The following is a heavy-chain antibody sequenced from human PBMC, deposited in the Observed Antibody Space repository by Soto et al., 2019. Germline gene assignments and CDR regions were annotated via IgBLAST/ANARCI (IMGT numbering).Heavy chain of an antibody. CDR2: IKSYTNGGTT. J-gene: IGHJ4*02. CDR3: TTDDPINKY. Sequence: PGGSLRLSCAASGFIFSNAWMSWVRQAPGKGLEWVGRIKSYTNGGTTDYAAPVKGRFAISRDDSKNTLYLQMNSLKIEDAGVYYCTTDDPINKYWGQGTLVTVSS. CDR1: GFIFSNAW. V-gene: IGHV3-15*01.